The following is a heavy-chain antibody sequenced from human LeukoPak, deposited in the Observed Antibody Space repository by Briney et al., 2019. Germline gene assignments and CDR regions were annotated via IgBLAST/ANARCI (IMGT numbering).Heavy chain of an antibody. CDR1: GYTFTGYY. J-gene: IGHJ4*02. Sequence: ASVKVSCKASGYTFTGYYMHWVRQAPGQGLEWMGWINPNSGGTNYAQKFQGRVTMTRDTSISTAYMELSRLSSDDTDVYYCARGAPYYYDSSGYRFDYWGQGTLVTVSS. D-gene: IGHD3-22*01. CDR2: INPNSGGT. CDR3: ARGAPYYYDSSGYRFDY. V-gene: IGHV1-2*02.